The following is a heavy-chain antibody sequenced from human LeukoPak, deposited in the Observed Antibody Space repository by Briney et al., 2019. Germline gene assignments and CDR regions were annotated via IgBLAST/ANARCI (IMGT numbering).Heavy chain of an antibody. Sequence: QPGRSLRLSCAASGFTFSSYEMNWVRQAPGKGLEWVSYISSSGSTIYYADSVKGRLTISRDNAKNSLYLQMNSLRAEDTAVYYCAELGITMIGGVWGKGTTVTISS. J-gene: IGHJ6*04. V-gene: IGHV3-48*03. CDR1: GFTFSSYE. CDR3: AELGITMIGGV. CDR2: ISSSGSTI. D-gene: IGHD3-10*02.